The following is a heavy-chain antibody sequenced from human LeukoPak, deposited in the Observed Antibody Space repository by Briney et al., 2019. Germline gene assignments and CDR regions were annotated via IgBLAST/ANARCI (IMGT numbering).Heavy chain of an antibody. J-gene: IGHJ6*02. CDR1: GFTFSSYG. CDR3: ARDAYGMDV. CDR2: ILYDGSSK. V-gene: IGHV3-30*03. Sequence: GGSLRLSCAASGFTFSSYGMHWVRQAPGKGLEWVAVILYDGSSKYYADSVRGRFTISRDNSENTLYLQMNGLRAEDTAVFYCARDAYGMDVWGQGTTVTVSS.